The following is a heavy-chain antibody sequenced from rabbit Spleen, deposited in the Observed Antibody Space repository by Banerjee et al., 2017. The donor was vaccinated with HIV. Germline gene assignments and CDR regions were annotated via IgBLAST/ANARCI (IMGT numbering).Heavy chain of an antibody. Sequence: LEESGGGLVKPGGTLTLTCTVSGFSFSSNWICWVRQAPGKGLEWIACIDISDGDTDYANWPKGRFTISKASSTKVTLQMTSLTAADTATYFCARDLVAVIGWNFSLWGPGTLVTVS. V-gene: IGHV1S45*01. D-gene: IGHD1-1*01. CDR1: GFSFSSNW. CDR2: IDISDGDT. J-gene: IGHJ4*01. CDR3: ARDLVAVIGWNFSL.